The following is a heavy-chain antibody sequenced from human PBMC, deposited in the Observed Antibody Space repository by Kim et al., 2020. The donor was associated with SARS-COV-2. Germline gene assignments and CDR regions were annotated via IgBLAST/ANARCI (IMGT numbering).Heavy chain of an antibody. J-gene: IGHJ6*02. V-gene: IGHV3-33*08. Sequence: GGSLRLSCAASGFTFSSYGMHWVRQAPGKGLEWVAVIWYDGSNKYYADSVKGRFTISRDNSKNTLYLQMNSLRAEDTAVYYCARDSHYYDSSGYYLPPCYYYGMDVWGQGTTVTVSS. CDR2: IWYDGSNK. CDR1: GFTFSSYG. CDR3: ARDSHYYDSSGYYLPPCYYYGMDV. D-gene: IGHD3-22*01.